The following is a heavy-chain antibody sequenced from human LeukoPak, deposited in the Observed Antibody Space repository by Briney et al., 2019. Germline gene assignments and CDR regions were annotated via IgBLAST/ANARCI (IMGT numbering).Heavy chain of an antibody. D-gene: IGHD5-24*01. V-gene: IGHV4-39*07. Sequence: SETLSLTCTVSGGSISSSSYYWGWIRQPPGKGLEWIGSIYYSGSTYYNPSLKSRVTISVDTSKNQFSLKLSSVTAADTAVYYCARADGYNYFDYWGQGTLVTVSS. CDR3: ARADGYNYFDY. CDR1: GGSISSSSYY. CDR2: IYYSGST. J-gene: IGHJ4*02.